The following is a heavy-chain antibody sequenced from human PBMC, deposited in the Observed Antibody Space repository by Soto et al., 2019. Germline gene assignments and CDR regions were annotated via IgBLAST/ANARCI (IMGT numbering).Heavy chain of an antibody. CDR1: GYTFTSYG. J-gene: IGHJ4*02. CDR3: ARDSRQWLANGYYFDY. V-gene: IGHV1-18*01. D-gene: IGHD6-19*01. CDR2: ISAYNGNT. Sequence: ASVKVSCKASGYTFTSYGISWVRQAPEQGLEWMGWISAYNGNTNYAQKLQGRVTMTTDTSTSTAYMELRSLRSDDTAVYYCARDSRQWLANGYYFDYWGQGTLVTVSS.